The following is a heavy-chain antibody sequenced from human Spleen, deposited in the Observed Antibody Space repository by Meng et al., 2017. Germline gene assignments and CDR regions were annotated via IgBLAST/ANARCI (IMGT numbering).Heavy chain of an antibody. CDR2: LYSGGIT. V-gene: IGHV3-53*05. Sequence: GGPLRPSGPASGFIVSSNYMYWVRQAPGKGLEWVSVLYSGGITYYADSVKGRFTISRDNSKNTLYLKMNSQRAEATAVYYCARGSTYGSGSFYRVDCWGQGTLVTVSS. CDR3: ARGSTYGSGSFYRVDC. J-gene: IGHJ4*02. D-gene: IGHD3-10*01. CDR1: GFIVSSNY.